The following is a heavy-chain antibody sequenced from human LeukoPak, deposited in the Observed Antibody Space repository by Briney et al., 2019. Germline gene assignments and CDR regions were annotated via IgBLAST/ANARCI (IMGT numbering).Heavy chain of an antibody. V-gene: IGHV4-4*07. Sequence: SETLSLTCTVSGGSISNYYWSWIRLPAGKGLEWIGRIYTSGDTNYNSSLKSRVTISVDTSKNQFSLKLSSVTAADTAVYYCARERREISRQQLVPGYYFDYWGQGTLVTVSS. CDR1: GGSISNYY. J-gene: IGHJ4*02. CDR3: ARERREISRQQLVPGYYFDY. CDR2: IYTSGDT. D-gene: IGHD6-13*01.